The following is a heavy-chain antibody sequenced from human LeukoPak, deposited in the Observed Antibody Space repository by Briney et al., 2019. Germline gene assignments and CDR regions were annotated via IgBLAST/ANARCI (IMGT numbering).Heavy chain of an antibody. Sequence: GGSLRLSCAASGFSFSIYGMHWVRQAPGKGLEWVAVTSSDGSNKHYADSVKGRFTISRDNSKNTLYLQMNSLRAEDTAVYYCAKKPSGTYWEGVDSWGQGTPVTVSS. CDR3: AKKPSGTYWEGVDS. D-gene: IGHD1-26*01. V-gene: IGHV3-30*18. J-gene: IGHJ4*02. CDR1: GFSFSIYG. CDR2: TSSDGSNK.